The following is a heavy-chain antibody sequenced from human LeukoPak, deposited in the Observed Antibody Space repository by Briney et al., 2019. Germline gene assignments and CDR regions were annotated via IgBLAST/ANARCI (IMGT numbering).Heavy chain of an antibody. CDR2: INPSGGST. D-gene: IGHD1-26*01. V-gene: IGHV1-46*01. CDR1: GYTFTGYY. CDR3: ARAQSGSGSYAY. Sequence: ASVKVSCEASGYTFTGYYMHWVRQAPGQGLEWMGIINPSGGSTSYAQKFQGRVTMTRDTSTSTVYMELYSLRSEDTAVYYCARAQSGSGSYAYWGQGTLVTVSS. J-gene: IGHJ4*02.